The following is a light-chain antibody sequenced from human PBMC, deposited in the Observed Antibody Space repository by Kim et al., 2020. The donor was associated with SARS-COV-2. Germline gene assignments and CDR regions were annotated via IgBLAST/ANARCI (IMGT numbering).Light chain of an antibody. CDR2: MIS. CDR3: MQATHFPYT. Sequence: DIVMTQTPLSSPVTLGQPASISCRSSQSLVHSDGNTYLSWLHQRPGQPPRLLIYMISNRFSGVPHRFSGSGAGTDFTLKISRVEAEDVGFYYCMQATHFPYTCGQETKLEIK. V-gene: IGKV2-24*01. J-gene: IGKJ2*01. CDR1: QSLVHSDGNTY.